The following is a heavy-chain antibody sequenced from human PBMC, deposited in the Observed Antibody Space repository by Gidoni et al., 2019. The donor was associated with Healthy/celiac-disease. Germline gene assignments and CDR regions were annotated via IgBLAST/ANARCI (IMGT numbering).Heavy chain of an antibody. J-gene: IGHJ6*02. CDR1: GFTFSSYW. Sequence: EVQLVESGGGLVQPGGSLRLSCAASGFTFSSYWMSWFRQAPGKGLEWVANIKQDGSEKYYVDSVKGRFTISRDNAKNSLYLQMNSLRAEDTAVYYCARDSPDHYYDSSGYYPKYYYGMDVWGQGTTVTVSS. CDR3: ARDSPDHYYDSSGYYPKYYYGMDV. CDR2: IKQDGSEK. D-gene: IGHD3-22*01. V-gene: IGHV3-7*01.